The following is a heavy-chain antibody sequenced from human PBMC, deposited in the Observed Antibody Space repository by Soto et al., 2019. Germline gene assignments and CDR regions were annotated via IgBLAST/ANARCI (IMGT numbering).Heavy chain of an antibody. CDR2: TYYRSKWYN. CDR1: GDSVSSNSAA. Sequence: QVQLQQSGPGLVKPSQTLSLTCAISGDSVSSNSAAWNWIRQSPSRGLEWLGRTYYRSKWYNDYAVFVKSRITIHPATSKNQFSLQLNSVTPEDTAVYYCARGYSSGWPSYYYGMDVWGQGTTVTVSS. J-gene: IGHJ6*02. V-gene: IGHV6-1*01. CDR3: ARGYSSGWPSYYYGMDV. D-gene: IGHD6-19*01.